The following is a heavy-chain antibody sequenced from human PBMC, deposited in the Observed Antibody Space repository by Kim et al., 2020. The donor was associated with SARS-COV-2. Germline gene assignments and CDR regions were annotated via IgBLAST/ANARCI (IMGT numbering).Heavy chain of an antibody. J-gene: IGHJ4*02. CDR1: GFIVNNNY. CDR3: ARGYSESSGYYALDF. D-gene: IGHD3-22*01. Sequence: GGSLRLSCAASGFIVNNNYMNWVRQTPGKGLQWVSIIYPAGRGGNTYYADSAKGRFTISRDSSKNTLYLQMNSLRVEDTATYYCARGYSESSGYYALDFWGQGTQVTVSS. V-gene: IGHV3-66*01. CDR2: IYPAGRGGNT.